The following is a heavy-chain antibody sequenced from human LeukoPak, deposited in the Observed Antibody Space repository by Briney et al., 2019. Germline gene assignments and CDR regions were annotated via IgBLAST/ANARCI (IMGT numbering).Heavy chain of an antibody. CDR3: ARIGQWLGTYFDY. D-gene: IGHD6-19*01. CDR1: GFTFSSYS. Sequence: PGGSLRLSCAASGFTFSSYSMNWVRQAPGKGLEWVSSISSSSSYIYYADSVKGRFTISRDNAKNSLYLQMNSLRAEDTAVYCCARIGQWLGTYFDYWGQGTLVTVSS. CDR2: ISSSSSYI. V-gene: IGHV3-21*01. J-gene: IGHJ4*02.